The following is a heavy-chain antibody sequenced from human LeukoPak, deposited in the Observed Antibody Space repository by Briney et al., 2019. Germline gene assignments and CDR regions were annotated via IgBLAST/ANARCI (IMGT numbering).Heavy chain of an antibody. CDR1: GGTFSSYA. V-gene: IGHV1-69*13. D-gene: IGHD3-22*01. Sequence: SVKVSCKASGGTFSSYAISWVRQAPGQGLEWMRGITPMFGTANYAQKFQGRVTITADESTSTAYMELSSLRSEDTAVYYCVRDGSYYDSTGYYYLYWGQGTLVTVSS. J-gene: IGHJ4*02. CDR3: VRDGSYYDSTGYYYLY. CDR2: ITPMFGTA.